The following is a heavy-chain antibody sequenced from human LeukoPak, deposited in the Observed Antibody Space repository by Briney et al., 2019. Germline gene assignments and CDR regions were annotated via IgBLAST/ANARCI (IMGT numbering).Heavy chain of an antibody. CDR2: VFYSGGT. V-gene: IGHV4-30-4*07. D-gene: IGHD3-16*01. CDR3: ARLYAGAYTRLDP. CDR1: GGSISSGGYS. Sequence: PSQTLSLTCAVSGGSISSGGYSWSWIRQPPGKGLEYIGDVFYSGGTNYNSSLKSRLTISVDTSRNQFSLKLTSVTAADTAVYYCARLYAGAYTRLDPWGQGTLVAVSS. J-gene: IGHJ5*02.